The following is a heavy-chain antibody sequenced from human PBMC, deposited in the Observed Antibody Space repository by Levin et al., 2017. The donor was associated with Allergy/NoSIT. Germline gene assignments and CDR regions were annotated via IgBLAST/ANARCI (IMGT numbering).Heavy chain of an antibody. D-gene: IGHD5-18*01. V-gene: IGHV4-30-4*01. CDR3: ARDGGYSYGPFDY. J-gene: IGHJ4*02. CDR2: IYYSGST. CDR1: GGSISSGDYY. Sequence: PSETLSLTCTVSGGSISSGDYYWSWIRQPPGKGLEWIGCIYYSGSTYYNPSLKSRLTISVDTSKNQFSLKLSSVTAADTAVYYCARDGGYSYGPFDYWGQGTLVTVSS.